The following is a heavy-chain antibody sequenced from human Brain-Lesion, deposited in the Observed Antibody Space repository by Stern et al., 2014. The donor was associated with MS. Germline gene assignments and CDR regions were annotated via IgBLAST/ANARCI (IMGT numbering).Heavy chain of an antibody. CDR1: GGSISSGGYY. D-gene: IGHD2-2*01. CDR3: ARGRVVPGFQYYATDV. Sequence: QVQLVQSGPGLVKPSQTLSLSCTVSGGSISSGGYYWSWIRPPAGKGLEWIGRIFNSGSTSYNPSLKSPVTLSIDTSNNQVSLRLNPMTAADTAVYYCARGRVVPGFQYYATDVWGQGTTVIVSS. V-gene: IGHV4-61*02. J-gene: IGHJ6*02. CDR2: IFNSGST.